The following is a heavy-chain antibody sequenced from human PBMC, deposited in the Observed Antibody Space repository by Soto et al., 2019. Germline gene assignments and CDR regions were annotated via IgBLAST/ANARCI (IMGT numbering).Heavy chain of an antibody. Sequence: QVQLVQSGAEVKKPGSSVKVSCKASGGTFNNYAINWVRQAPGQGLEWMGGIIPIFGTSNYAQKFQGRVTITADNSTRTDYMGLSTLSSEVSAVYYFLRGQMRKVTSLFRYRWFDPWGQGTPVTVSS. CDR1: GGTFNNYA. CDR2: IIPIFGTS. CDR3: LRGQMRKVTSLFRYRWFDP. D-gene: IGHD1-1*01. J-gene: IGHJ5*02. V-gene: IGHV1-69*06.